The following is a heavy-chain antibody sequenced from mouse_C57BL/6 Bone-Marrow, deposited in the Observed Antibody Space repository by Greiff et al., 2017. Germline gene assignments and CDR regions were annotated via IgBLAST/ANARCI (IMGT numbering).Heavy chain of an antibody. CDR3: ARQGSYYWYFDV. CDR1: GFSLTSYG. J-gene: IGHJ1*03. V-gene: IGHV2-6-1*01. D-gene: IGHD1-1*02. CDR2: IWSDGST. Sequence: VKLMESGPGLVAPSQSLSITCTVSGFSLTSYGVHWVRQPPGKGLEWLVVIWSDGSTTYNSALKSRLSISQDNSKSQVFLKMNSLQTDDTAMYYCARQGSYYWYFDVWGTGTTVTVSS.